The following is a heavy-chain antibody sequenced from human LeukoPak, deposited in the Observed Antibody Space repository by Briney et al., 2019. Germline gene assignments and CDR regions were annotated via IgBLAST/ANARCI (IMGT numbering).Heavy chain of an antibody. CDR1: GYTFTSYD. Sequence: ASVKVSCKASGYTFTSYDINWVRQATGHGLAWMGWMNPNSGNTGYAQKFQGRVTMTRNTSISTAYMELSSLRSEDTAVYYCARVRGFRSSTSLGYWGQGTLVTVSS. V-gene: IGHV1-8*01. CDR2: MNPNSGNT. CDR3: ARVRGFRSSTSLGY. D-gene: IGHD2-2*01. J-gene: IGHJ4*02.